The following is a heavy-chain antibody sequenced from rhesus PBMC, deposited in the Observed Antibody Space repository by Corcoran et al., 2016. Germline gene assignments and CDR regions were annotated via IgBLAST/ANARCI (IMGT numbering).Heavy chain of an antibody. V-gene: IGHV4-165*01. Sequence: QVQLQESGPGLVKPSETLSLTCAVFRGSIGAYSWGWIRQGPGKGLEWMGYMAGKNGVTDFHASLRGRVSISMDTSKNQFSLELRSVTAADTALYYCARAGPYSDHAESFELWGRGAQVIVSS. CDR1: RGSIGAYS. D-gene: IGHD5-24*01. CDR3: ARAGPYSDHAESFEL. CDR2: MAGKNGVT. J-gene: IGHJ1*01.